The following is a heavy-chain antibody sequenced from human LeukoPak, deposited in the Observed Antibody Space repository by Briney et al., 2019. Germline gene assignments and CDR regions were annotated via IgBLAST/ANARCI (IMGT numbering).Heavy chain of an antibody. Sequence: SETLSLTCTVSGGSISSSYCSWIRQPAGKGLEWIGRIYTTGSTDSTDFNPSLKSRGTMSVDTSKNQFSLKLGSVTAADTAVYYCAGFGAGSYYWGQGTLVTVSS. CDR1: GGSISSSY. V-gene: IGHV4-4*07. CDR3: AGFGAGSYY. J-gene: IGHJ4*02. D-gene: IGHD3-10*01. CDR2: IYTTGSTDST.